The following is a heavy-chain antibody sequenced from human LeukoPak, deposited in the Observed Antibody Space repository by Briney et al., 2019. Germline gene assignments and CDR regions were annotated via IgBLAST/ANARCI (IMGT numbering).Heavy chain of an antibody. CDR1: GASISSDEYY. D-gene: IGHD3-10*01. Sequence: KASETLSLTCTVSGASISSDEYYWSWIRQPAGKGLEWIGRIYTSGSTNYNPSPKSRVTISVDTSKNQFSLKLSSVTAADTAVYYCARHGPGQYFYYYGSGSYYFDYWGQGTLVTVSS. CDR2: IYTSGST. J-gene: IGHJ4*02. V-gene: IGHV4-61*02. CDR3: ARHGPGQYFYYYGSGSYYFDY.